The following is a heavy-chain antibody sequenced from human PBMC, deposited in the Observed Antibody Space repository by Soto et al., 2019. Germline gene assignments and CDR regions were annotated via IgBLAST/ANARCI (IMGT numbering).Heavy chain of an antibody. CDR1: GYTFTSYY. CDR3: AIYCSSTSCLYSPFDI. V-gene: IGHV1-46*01. CDR2: INPSGGST. Sequence: ASGKVSWKASGYTFTSYYMHWVRQAPGQGLEWMGIINPSGGSTSYAQKFQGRVTMTRDTSTSTVYMELSSLRSDDTAVYYCAIYCSSTSCLYSPFDIWGQGTMVTVS. J-gene: IGHJ3*02. D-gene: IGHD2-2*01.